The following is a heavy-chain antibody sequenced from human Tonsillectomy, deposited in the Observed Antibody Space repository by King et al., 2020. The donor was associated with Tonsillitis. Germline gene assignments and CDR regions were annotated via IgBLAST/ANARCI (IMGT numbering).Heavy chain of an antibody. Sequence: VQLVESGGGLVQPGGSLRLSCAASGFIFSTYAMSWVRQAPGKGLEWVSAIGSGSKTYYADFVRGRFTISRDNFKNTLYLQMNNLRAEDTAVYYCAKGGYDSGHSHYCDFWGQGILVPVSS. D-gene: IGHD4-23*01. V-gene: IGHV3-23*04. CDR1: GFIFSTYA. J-gene: IGHJ4*02. CDR3: AKGGYDSGHSHYCDF. CDR2: IGSGSKT.